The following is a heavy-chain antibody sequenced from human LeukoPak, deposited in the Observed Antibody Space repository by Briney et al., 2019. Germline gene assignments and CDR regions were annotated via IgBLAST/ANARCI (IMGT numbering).Heavy chain of an antibody. D-gene: IGHD3-22*01. CDR2: IIPILGIA. CDR3: ARENYHVSSDSYYGGGMDV. V-gene: IGHV1-69*04. Sequence: SVKVSCKAPGGTLSRYPISWVRQAPGQGLQWMGRIIPILGIANYAQKFQGRVTITADKSTSTAYMELSSLRSEDTAVYYCARENYHVSSDSYYGGGMDVWGQGTTVTVSS. J-gene: IGHJ6*02. CDR1: GGTLSRYP.